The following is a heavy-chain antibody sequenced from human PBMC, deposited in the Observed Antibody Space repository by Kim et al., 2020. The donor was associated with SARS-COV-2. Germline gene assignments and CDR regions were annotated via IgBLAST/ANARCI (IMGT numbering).Heavy chain of an antibody. CDR1: GDSLRSSSHY. V-gene: IGHV4-39*01. J-gene: IGHJ6*03. D-gene: IGHD1-26*01. CDR2: SYHSETT. Sequence: SETLSLTCVVSGDSLRSSSHYWVWIRQPQGKGLEWIGSSYHSETTYFNPSLMSRATISVDTSKTLCSHKLTAVTAADTAFYYCARRALLGAPLWG. CDR3: ARRALLGAPL.